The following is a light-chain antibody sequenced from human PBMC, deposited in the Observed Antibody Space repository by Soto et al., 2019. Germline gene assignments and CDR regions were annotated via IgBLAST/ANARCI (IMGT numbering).Light chain of an antibody. V-gene: IGKV3-20*01. CDR3: QQYGRSPFT. Sequence: EIVLTQSPDTLSLSPGERVTLSCRASQRMTNNFLAWFQQKPGLAPRLLIHGASTRASGVPDRFTGGGSVTDFVLTISRVEPEDFAVYYCQQYGRSPFTFGHGTKLQIK. CDR2: GAS. CDR1: QRMTNNF. J-gene: IGKJ2*01.